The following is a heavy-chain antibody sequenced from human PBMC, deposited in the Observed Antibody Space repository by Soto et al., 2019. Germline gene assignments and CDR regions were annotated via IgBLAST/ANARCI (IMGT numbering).Heavy chain of an antibody. CDR2: INAGNGNT. V-gene: IGHV1-3*01. J-gene: IGHJ4*02. CDR3: AVLAAAGTHITDY. CDR1: GYTFTSYA. Sequence: ASVKVSCTASGYTFTSYAMHWVRQAPGQRLEWMGWINAGNGNTKYSQKFQGRVTITRDTSASTAYMELSSLRSEDTAVYYCAVLAAAGTHITDYWGQGTLVTVSS. D-gene: IGHD6-13*01.